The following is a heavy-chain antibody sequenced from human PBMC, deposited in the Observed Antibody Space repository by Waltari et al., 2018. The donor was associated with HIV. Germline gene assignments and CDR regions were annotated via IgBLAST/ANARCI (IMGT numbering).Heavy chain of an antibody. Sequence: EVQLVESGGGLAQPGVSLKLSCADSGFSLSDPAIHWVRQASGKGLEWVGRIKTKTEKYSTEFAASLEGRFTMSRDDSKNTAYLQMSSLKTEDTAVYYCARLSVNYDAYDIWGQGAMVTVSS. J-gene: IGHJ3*02. CDR2: IKTKTEKYST. D-gene: IGHD1-7*01. CDR3: ARLSVNYDAYDI. CDR1: GFSLSDPA. V-gene: IGHV3-73*02.